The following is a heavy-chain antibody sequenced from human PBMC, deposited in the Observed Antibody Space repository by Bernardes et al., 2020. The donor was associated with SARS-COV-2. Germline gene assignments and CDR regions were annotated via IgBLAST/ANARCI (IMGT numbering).Heavy chain of an antibody. D-gene: IGHD6-19*01. CDR3: ARDLTIAVAGTDYYYGRDG. CDR1: GYTFTSYY. Sequence: ASVKVSCKASGYTFTSYYMHWVRQAPGQGLEWMGIINPSGGSTSYAQKFQGRVTMTRDTSTSTVYMELSSLRSEDTAVYYCARDLTIAVAGTDYYYGRDGWGQGTTVTVSS. J-gene: IGHJ6*02. V-gene: IGHV1-46*01. CDR2: INPSGGST.